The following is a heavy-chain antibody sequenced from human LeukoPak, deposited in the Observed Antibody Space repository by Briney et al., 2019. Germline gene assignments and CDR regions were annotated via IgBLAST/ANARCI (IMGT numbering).Heavy chain of an antibody. CDR1: GYTFTSYY. V-gene: IGHV1-2*06. Sequence: ASVKVSCKASGYTFTSYYMHWVRQAPGQGLEWMGRINPNSGGTNYAQKFQGRVTMTRDTSISTAYMELSRLRSDDTAVYYCARVSGYYYYFDYWGQGTLVTVSS. CDR2: INPNSGGT. CDR3: ARVSGYYYYFDY. J-gene: IGHJ4*02. D-gene: IGHD3-22*01.